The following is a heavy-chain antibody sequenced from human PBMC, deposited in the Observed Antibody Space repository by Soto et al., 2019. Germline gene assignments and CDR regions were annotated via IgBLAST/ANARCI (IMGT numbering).Heavy chain of an antibody. CDR1: GGSISSGGYY. J-gene: IGHJ6*04. CDR3: ARDFTDSSGPTLGMGV. CDR2: IYYSGST. Sequence: TSETLSLTCTVSGGSISSGGYYWSWIRQHPGKGLEWIGYIYYSGSTYYNPSLKSRVNISVDTSKDQISLKLSSVTAADTAVKYFARDFTDSSGPTLGMGVWGKGTRVTVSS. D-gene: IGHD6-19*01. V-gene: IGHV4-31*03.